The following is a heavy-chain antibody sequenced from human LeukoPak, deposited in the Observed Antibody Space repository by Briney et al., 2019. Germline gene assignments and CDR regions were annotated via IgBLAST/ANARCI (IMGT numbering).Heavy chain of an antibody. J-gene: IGHJ3*01. D-gene: IGHD6-6*01. Sequence: GGSLRLSCAVSGFTFSGFWMSWSRQAPGKGLEWVASINSDGSEGYYADVVKGRFTISRDNAKNSLYLQVNSLRAEDTAVYYCARSSYSSSSSVWGQGTMVTVSS. CDR3: ARSSYSSSSSV. CDR2: INSDGSEG. V-gene: IGHV3-7*03. CDR1: GFTFSGFW.